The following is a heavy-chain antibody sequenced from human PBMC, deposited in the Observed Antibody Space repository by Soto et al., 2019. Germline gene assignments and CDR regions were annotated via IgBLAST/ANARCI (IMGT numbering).Heavy chain of an antibody. CDR2: INHSGST. V-gene: IGHV4-34*01. CDR3: AREVPSRYFDL. Sequence: QVRLQQWGAVLLKPSETLSLTCAVYGASFSDSYWNWIRQPPGKGLEWIGEINHSGSTIYNTSLESRVTISLDTSRKQFTLKMRSATAADTAVYYCAREVPSRYFDLWGRGTPVTVSS. CDR1: GASFSDSY. J-gene: IGHJ2*01. D-gene: IGHD1-1*01.